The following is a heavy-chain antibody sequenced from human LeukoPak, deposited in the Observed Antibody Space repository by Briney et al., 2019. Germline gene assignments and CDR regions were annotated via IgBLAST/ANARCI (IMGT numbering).Heavy chain of an antibody. CDR1: GYTFTAYY. D-gene: IGHD3-22*01. J-gene: IGHJ3*02. CDR2: INPNSGDT. CDR3: ARDMIVAVITKGRAFDI. Sequence: VSVKVSCKASGYTFTAYYMHWVRQAPGQGLEWMGRINPNSGDTNYAQKFQGRVTITRDTSISTAYMELSRLRSDDTAVYYCARDMIVAVITKGRAFDIWGQGTMVTVSS. V-gene: IGHV1-2*06.